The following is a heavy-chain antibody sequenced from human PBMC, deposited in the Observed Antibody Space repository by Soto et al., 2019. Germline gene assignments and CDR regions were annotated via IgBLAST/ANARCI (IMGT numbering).Heavy chain of an antibody. Sequence: SQTLPLSCASSGGSVSSNSAAWNWIRKSPSRGLEWLGRTYYRSKWYNDYAVSVKSRITINPDTSKNQFSLQLNSVTPEDTAVYYCARGAVAGRFFDYWGQGTLVTVSS. D-gene: IGHD6-19*01. CDR2: TYYRSKWYN. J-gene: IGHJ4*02. V-gene: IGHV6-1*01. CDR1: GGSVSSNSAA. CDR3: ARGAVAGRFFDY.